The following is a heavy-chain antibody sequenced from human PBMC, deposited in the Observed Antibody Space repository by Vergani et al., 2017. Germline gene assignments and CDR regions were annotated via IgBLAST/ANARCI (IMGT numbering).Heavy chain of an antibody. D-gene: IGHD6-6*01. CDR3: ARSGGSSVYYYYYMDV. CDR2: IYPGDSDT. Sequence: EVQLVQSGAEVKKPGESLKISCKGSGYSFTSYWIVWVRQMPGKGLEWMGIIYPGDSDTRYIPSFQGQVTISADKSISTAYLQWSSLKASDTAMYYCARSGGSSVYYYYYMDVWGKGTTVTVSS. V-gene: IGHV5-51*03. J-gene: IGHJ6*03. CDR1: GYSFTSYW.